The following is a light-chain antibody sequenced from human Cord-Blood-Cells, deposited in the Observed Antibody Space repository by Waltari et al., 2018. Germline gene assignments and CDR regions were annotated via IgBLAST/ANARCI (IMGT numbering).Light chain of an antibody. CDR2: AAS. Sequence: DIQMTQSPSSLSASVGDRVTITCRASQSISSYLNLYQQKPGKAPKLLIYAASSLQSVVPSRFSGSGSGTDFTLTISSLQTEDFATYYGQQSYSTPYTFCQGTKLEIK. J-gene: IGKJ2*01. V-gene: IGKV1-39*01. CDR1: QSISSY. CDR3: QQSYSTPYT.